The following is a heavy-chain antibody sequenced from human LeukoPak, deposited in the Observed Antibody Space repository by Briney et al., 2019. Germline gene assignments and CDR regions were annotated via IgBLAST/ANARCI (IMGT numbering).Heavy chain of an antibody. Sequence: VASVKVSCKASGYTFTGYYMHWVRQAPGQGLEWMGWINPNSGGTNYAQKFQGRVTMTRDTSISTAYMELSRLRSDDTAVYYCASHSATPPGDWFDPWGQGTLVTVSS. J-gene: IGHJ5*02. D-gene: IGHD2-15*01. CDR1: GYTFTGYY. CDR3: ASHSATPPGDWFDP. V-gene: IGHV1-2*02. CDR2: INPNSGGT.